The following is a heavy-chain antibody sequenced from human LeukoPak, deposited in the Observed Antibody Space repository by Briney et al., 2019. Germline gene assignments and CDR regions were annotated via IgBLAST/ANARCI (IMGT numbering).Heavy chain of an antibody. Sequence: PSETLSLTCTVSGGSISSSSYYWGWIRQPPGKGREWIGSIYYSGSTYYNPSLKSRVTISVDTPKNQFSLKLSSVTAADTAVYYCARRWEMVRGVIIYFDYWGQGTLVTVSS. CDR3: ARRWEMVRGVIIYFDY. J-gene: IGHJ4*02. D-gene: IGHD3-10*01. CDR1: GGSISSSSYY. CDR2: IYYSGST. V-gene: IGHV4-39*01.